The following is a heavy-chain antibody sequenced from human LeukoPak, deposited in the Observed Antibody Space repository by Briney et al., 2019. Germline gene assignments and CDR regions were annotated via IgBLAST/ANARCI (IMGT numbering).Heavy chain of an antibody. CDR3: GREPAGVFLVDY. Sequence: SQTLSLTCTVSGGSIGSGSYYWSWIRQPAGKGLEWIGRIYTSGSTNYNPSLKSRVTMSADTSENQFSLKLTSVTAADTAVYYCGREPAGVFLVDYWGQGILVIVSS. CDR1: GGSIGSGSYY. V-gene: IGHV4-61*02. J-gene: IGHJ4*02. D-gene: IGHD3-3*01. CDR2: IYTSGST.